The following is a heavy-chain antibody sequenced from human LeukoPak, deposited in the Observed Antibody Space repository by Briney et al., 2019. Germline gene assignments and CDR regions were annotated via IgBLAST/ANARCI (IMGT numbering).Heavy chain of an antibody. V-gene: IGHV4-59*01. Sequence: SETLSLTCTVSGVSISSYYWTWIRQPPGKGLEWIGYIYYSGSTNYNPSLKSRVTISLDTSKSQFSLKLTSVTAADTAVYYCARHYVFVLGGSSFDYWGQGTLVTVSS. D-gene: IGHD3-16*01. CDR1: GVSISSYY. J-gene: IGHJ4*02. CDR3: ARHYVFVLGGSSFDY. CDR2: IYYSGST.